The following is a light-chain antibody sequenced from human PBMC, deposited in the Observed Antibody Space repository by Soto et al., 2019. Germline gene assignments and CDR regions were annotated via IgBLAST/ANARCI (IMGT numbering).Light chain of an antibody. CDR1: QTVSLNY. J-gene: IGKJ1*01. CDR3: QQYAVSPRT. CDR2: GAS. Sequence: EIVLTQSPGTLALSPGDRATLSCRASQTVSLNYLAWYQQRPGQPPRLLIFGASRRATGLPDRFSGSGSGSDFTLSISSLGPEDFAVYYCQQYAVSPRTFGEGTKLESK. V-gene: IGKV3-20*01.